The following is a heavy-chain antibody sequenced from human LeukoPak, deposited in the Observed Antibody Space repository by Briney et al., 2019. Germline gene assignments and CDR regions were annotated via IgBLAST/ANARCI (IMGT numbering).Heavy chain of an antibody. V-gene: IGHV5-51*01. J-gene: IGHJ4*02. Sequence: GESPEISCKGSGYSFTNYWIGWVRQMPGKGLEWMGIINPRDSDTRYSPSFQGQVTISADKSISTAYLQWSSLKASDTAMYYCARWGGYCSGGNCYPLYYFDYWGQGTVVTVSS. CDR3: ARWGGYCSGGNCYPLYYFDY. CDR1: GYSFTNYW. CDR2: INPRDSDT. D-gene: IGHD2-15*01.